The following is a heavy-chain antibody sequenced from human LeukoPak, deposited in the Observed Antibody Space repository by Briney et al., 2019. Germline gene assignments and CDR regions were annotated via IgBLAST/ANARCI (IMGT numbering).Heavy chain of an antibody. J-gene: IGHJ3*02. D-gene: IGHD1-26*01. Sequence: PSETLSLTCTVSGGSISSYYWCWIRQPPGKGLEWIGYISYTGSANYNPSLKSRVTISVDTSKNKFSLKLSSVTAADTAVYYCAGRVGDSAFDIWGPGTMVTVSS. CDR1: GGSISSYY. V-gene: IGHV4-59*08. CDR2: ISYTGSA. CDR3: AGRVGDSAFDI.